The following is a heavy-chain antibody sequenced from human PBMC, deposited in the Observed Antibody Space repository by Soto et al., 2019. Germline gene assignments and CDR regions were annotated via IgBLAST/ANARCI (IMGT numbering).Heavy chain of an antibody. CDR1: GFTFGASN. CDR2: IGSKGETYAT. J-gene: IGHJ4*02. D-gene: IGHD3-16*01. Sequence: PGGSLRLSCAASGFTFGASNLQWVRQASGKGLEWLGRIGSKGETYATTYAASVKGRFTISRDDSKKTAYLQMNNLESEDTAVYYLGDDWGRGTLVTVSS. CDR3: GDD. V-gene: IGHV3-73*01.